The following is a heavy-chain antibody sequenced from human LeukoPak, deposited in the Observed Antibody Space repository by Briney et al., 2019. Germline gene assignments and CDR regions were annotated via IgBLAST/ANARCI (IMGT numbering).Heavy chain of an antibody. CDR1: GFTVSSNY. Sequence: GGSLRLSCAASGFTVSSNYMSWVRQAPGKGLEWVSVIYSGGSTYYADSVKGRFTISRDNSKNTLYLQMNSLRAEDTAVYYCARAAARNYYYYNGMDVWGQGTTVTVSS. V-gene: IGHV3-53*01. J-gene: IGHJ6*02. D-gene: IGHD2-2*01. CDR3: ARAAARNYYYYNGMDV. CDR2: IYSGGST.